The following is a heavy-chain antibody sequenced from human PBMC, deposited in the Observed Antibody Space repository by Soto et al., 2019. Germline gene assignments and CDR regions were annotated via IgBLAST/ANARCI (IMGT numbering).Heavy chain of an antibody. CDR1: GYTFTSYY. D-gene: IGHD6-19*01. CDR3: ARELAVAGTGAFDI. CDR2: IDPSGGST. Sequence: ASVKVSCKASGYTFTSYYMHWVRQAPGQEVEWMGIIDPSGGSTSYAQKVQDRVTTTRDTSTSTVYMEVSSMRSEDTAVYYCARELAVAGTGAFDIWGKGTMVTVSS. J-gene: IGHJ3*02. V-gene: IGHV1-46*01.